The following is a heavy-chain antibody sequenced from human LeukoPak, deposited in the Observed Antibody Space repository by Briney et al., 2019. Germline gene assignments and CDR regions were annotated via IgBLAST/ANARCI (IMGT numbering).Heavy chain of an antibody. CDR3: AREERTIVAAGRSGFDY. Sequence: ASVKVSCKASGYTFTTYYMHWVRQAPGQGLEWLGIINPSGGTTSYAQKFQGRVTMTRDTSTTTVYMELSSLRSEDTAMYYCAREERTIVAAGRSGFDYRGQGTLVTVSS. D-gene: IGHD5-12*01. CDR2: INPSGGTT. CDR1: GYTFTTYY. J-gene: IGHJ4*02. V-gene: IGHV1-46*01.